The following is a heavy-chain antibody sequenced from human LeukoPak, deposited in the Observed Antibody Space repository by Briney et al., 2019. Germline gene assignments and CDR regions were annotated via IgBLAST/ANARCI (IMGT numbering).Heavy chain of an antibody. CDR2: VNPYSGDT. J-gene: IGHJ4*02. Sequence: ASVKVSCKASGYTFTGYHIHWVRQAPGQGLEWMGRVNPYSGDTNFAQKFQGRVTMTRDTSITKAYMDLSSLTPGDTAVYFCARDQGSLTRSWYTGYWGQGTQVTVSS. V-gene: IGHV1-2*06. CDR1: GYTFTGYH. D-gene: IGHD6-13*01. CDR3: ARDQGSLTRSWYTGY.